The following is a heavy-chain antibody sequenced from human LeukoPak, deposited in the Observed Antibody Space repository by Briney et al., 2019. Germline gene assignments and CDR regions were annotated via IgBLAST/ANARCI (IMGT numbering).Heavy chain of an antibody. D-gene: IGHD5-18*01. CDR2: IIPIFGTA. V-gene: IGHV1-69*01. CDR1: GGTFSSYA. J-gene: IGHJ4*02. Sequence: SVKVSCKASGGTFSSYAISWVRQAPGQGLEWMGGIIPIFGTANYAQKFQGRVTITADESTSTAYMELSSLRSEDTAVYYCARSVQLWWGFDYWGQGTLVTVSS. CDR3: ARSVQLWWGFDY.